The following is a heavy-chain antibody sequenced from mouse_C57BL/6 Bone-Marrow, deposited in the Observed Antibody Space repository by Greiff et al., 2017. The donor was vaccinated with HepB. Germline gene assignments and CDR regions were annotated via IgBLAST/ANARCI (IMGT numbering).Heavy chain of an antibody. J-gene: IGHJ2*01. D-gene: IGHD3-2*02. CDR3: TTPRQLRPYYFDY. CDR2: IDPEDGDT. CDR1: GFNIKDYY. V-gene: IGHV14-1*01. Sequence: EVKLMESGAELVRPGASVKLSCTASGFNIKDYYMHWVKQRPEQGLEWIGRIDPEDGDTEYAPKFQGKATMTADTSSNTAYLQLSSLTSEDTAVYYCTTPRQLRPYYFDYWGQGTTLTVSS.